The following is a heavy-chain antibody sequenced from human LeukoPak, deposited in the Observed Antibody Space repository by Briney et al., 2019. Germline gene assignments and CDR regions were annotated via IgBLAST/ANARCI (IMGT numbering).Heavy chain of an antibody. CDR3: AREGYCSSTSCYGLGSYYYGMDV. CDR2: ISAYNGNT. Sequence: ASVKVSCKASGYTFTSYGISCVRQAPGQGLEWMGWISAYNGNTNYAQKLQGRVTMTTDTSTSTAYMELRSLRSDDTAVYYCAREGYCSSTSCYGLGSYYYGMDVWGQGTTVTVSS. D-gene: IGHD2-2*01. J-gene: IGHJ6*02. CDR1: GYTFTSYG. V-gene: IGHV1-18*01.